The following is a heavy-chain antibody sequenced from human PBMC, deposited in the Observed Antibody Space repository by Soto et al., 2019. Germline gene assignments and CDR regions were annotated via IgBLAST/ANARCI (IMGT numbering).Heavy chain of an antibody. Sequence: GESLKISCKGSGYSFTSYWIGWVRQMPGKGLEWMGIIYPGDSDTRYSPSFQGQVTISADKSISTAYLQWSSLKASDTAMYYCARPEREAAAGTGYYYYYMDVWGKGTTVTVSS. V-gene: IGHV5-51*01. D-gene: IGHD6-13*01. CDR3: ARPEREAAAGTGYYYYYMDV. CDR1: GYSFTSYW. CDR2: IYPGDSDT. J-gene: IGHJ6*03.